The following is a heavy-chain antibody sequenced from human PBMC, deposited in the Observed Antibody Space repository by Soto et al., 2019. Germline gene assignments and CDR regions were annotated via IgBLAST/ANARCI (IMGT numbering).Heavy chain of an antibody. V-gene: IGHV4-34*01. CDR3: ARGRRGYSEVRS. D-gene: IGHD5-18*01. CDR1: GGSFSGYY. CDR2: INHSGST. Sequence: QVQLQQWGAGLLKPSETLSLTCAVYGGSFSGYYWSWIRQPPGKGLEWIGEINHSGSTNYNPSLKSRVTISVDTSKNQFSLKLSSVTAADTAVYYCARGRRGYSEVRSWGQGTLVTVSS. J-gene: IGHJ5*02.